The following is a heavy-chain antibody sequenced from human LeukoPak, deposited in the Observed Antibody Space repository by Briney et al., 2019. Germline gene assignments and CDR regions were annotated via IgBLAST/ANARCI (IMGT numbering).Heavy chain of an antibody. Sequence: SETLSLTCTVSGGSINSYYWSWLRQPAERGLEWIGRIYASGSTTYNPSLKSRVTISVDTSKNQFSLKLSSVTAADTAVYYCASAVVVPAATLGWSWFDPWGQGTLVTVSS. CDR1: GGSINSYY. J-gene: IGHJ5*02. CDR2: IYASGST. V-gene: IGHV4-4*07. D-gene: IGHD2-2*01. CDR3: ASAVVVPAATLGWSWFDP.